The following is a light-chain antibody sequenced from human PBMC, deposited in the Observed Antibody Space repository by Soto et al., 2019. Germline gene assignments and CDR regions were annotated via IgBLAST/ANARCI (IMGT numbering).Light chain of an antibody. Sequence: QSVLTQPPSVSGAPGQRVTLSCTGSSSNIGADYDVNWYQQLPGTAPKLLIYGNNNRPSGVPDRFSGSKSGTSAALAITGLQAEDEADYHCCSYAGNRTFVFGGGTKLTVL. CDR3: CSYAGNRTFV. CDR2: GNN. CDR1: SSNIGADYD. V-gene: IGLV1-40*01. J-gene: IGLJ3*02.